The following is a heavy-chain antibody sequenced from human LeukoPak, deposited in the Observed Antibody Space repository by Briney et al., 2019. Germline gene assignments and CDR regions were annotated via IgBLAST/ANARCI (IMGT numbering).Heavy chain of an antibody. CDR2: IYPGDSDT. Sequence: GESLKISFKGSGYRFTSYWIGWVRPMPGKGLEWMGIIYPGDSDTRYSPSFQGQVTISADKSISTASLQWSSLNASDTAMYYCARVPQWLKKGWFDPWGQGTLVTVSS. J-gene: IGHJ5*02. CDR1: GYRFTSYW. V-gene: IGHV5-51*01. CDR3: ARVPQWLKKGWFDP. D-gene: IGHD6-19*01.